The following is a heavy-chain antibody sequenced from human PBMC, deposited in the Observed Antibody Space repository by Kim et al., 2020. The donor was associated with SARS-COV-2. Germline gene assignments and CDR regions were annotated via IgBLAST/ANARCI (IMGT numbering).Heavy chain of an antibody. V-gene: IGHV3-11*01. CDR3: AKPYDHDAFDI. J-gene: IGHJ3*02. D-gene: IGHD3-22*01. CDR2: SYGSTI. Sequence: SYGSTIDYAESVKCRFTISRDNAKNSLYLQMNSLQAEDTAVYYCAKPYDHDAFDIWGQGTMVTVSS.